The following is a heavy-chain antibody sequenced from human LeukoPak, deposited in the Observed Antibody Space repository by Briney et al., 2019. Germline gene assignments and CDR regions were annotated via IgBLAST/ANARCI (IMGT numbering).Heavy chain of an antibody. CDR2: IGTAGDT. D-gene: IGHD2-15*01. CDR3: ARGADTHFDY. Sequence: GGSLRLTCAASGFTFSNYDMHWVRQATGKGLEWVSAIGTAGDTYYQGSVRGRFTMSRENAKNSLYLQMNSLTAGDTAVYYCARGADTHFDYWGQGILVTVSS. CDR1: GFTFSNYD. J-gene: IGHJ4*02. V-gene: IGHV3-13*04.